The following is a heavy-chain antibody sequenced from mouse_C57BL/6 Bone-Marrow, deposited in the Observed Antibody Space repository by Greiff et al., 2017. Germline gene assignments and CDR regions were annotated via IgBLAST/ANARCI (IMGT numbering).Heavy chain of an antibody. D-gene: IGHD1-1*01. CDR1: GYTFTSYW. Sequence: QVQLQQPGAELVKPGASVKLSCKASGYTFTSYWMHWVKQRPGRGLEWIGRIDPNSGGTKYNEKFKSKATLTVDKPSSTAYMQLSSLTSEDSAVYYCFITTVVAEVYAMDYWGQGTSVTVSS. CDR2: IDPNSGGT. CDR3: FITTVVAEVYAMDY. V-gene: IGHV1-72*01. J-gene: IGHJ4*01.